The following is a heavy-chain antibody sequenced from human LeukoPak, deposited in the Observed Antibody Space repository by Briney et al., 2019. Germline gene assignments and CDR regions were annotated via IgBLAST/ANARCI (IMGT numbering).Heavy chain of an antibody. D-gene: IGHD1-26*01. Sequence: PGGSLRLSCAASGFPFSDYAMYWGRQAPGEGLVWVSRVHGDGNNIGYADSVKGRFTISRDNAKNTLYLQMNSLRREDTAGYYCARAQVGVPTDYWRQGPLVIVSS. CDR3: ARAQVGVPTDY. CDR2: VHGDGNNI. CDR1: GFPFSDYA. J-gene: IGHJ4*02. V-gene: IGHV3-74*01.